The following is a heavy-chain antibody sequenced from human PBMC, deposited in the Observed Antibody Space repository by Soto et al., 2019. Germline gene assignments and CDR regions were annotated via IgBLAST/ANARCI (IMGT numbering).Heavy chain of an antibody. CDR3: AKGGRVITFGGVHQDY. CDR2: ISGSGGST. Sequence: GGSLRLSCAASGFTFSSYAMSWVRQAPGKGLEWVSAISGSGGSTYYADSVKGRFTISRDNSKNTLYLQMNSLRAEDTAVYYCAKGGRVITFGGVHQDYWGQGTLVTVSS. D-gene: IGHD3-16*01. CDR1: GFTFSSYA. V-gene: IGHV3-23*01. J-gene: IGHJ4*02.